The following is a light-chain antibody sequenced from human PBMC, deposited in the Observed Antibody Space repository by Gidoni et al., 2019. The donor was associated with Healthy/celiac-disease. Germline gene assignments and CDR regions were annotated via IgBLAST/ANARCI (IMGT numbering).Light chain of an antibody. CDR3: QQYGSSPLT. J-gene: IGKJ1*01. V-gene: IGKV3-20*01. CDR1: QSVSSSY. Sequence: EIVLTQSPGTLSLSPGERATLSSRASQSVSSSYLAWYQQKPGQAPRLLIYGASSRATGIPDRFSGSGSGTDFTLTISRLDPEDFAVYYCQQYGSSPLTFGQGTKVEIK. CDR2: GAS.